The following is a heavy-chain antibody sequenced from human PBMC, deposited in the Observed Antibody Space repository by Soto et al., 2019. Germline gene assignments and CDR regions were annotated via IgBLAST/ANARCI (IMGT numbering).Heavy chain of an antibody. CDR2: INYSGST. CDR1: GGSISRYY. J-gene: IGHJ6*01. CDR3: ARVRRSSSSNLYYGMDV. V-gene: IGHV4-59*01. Sequence: SETLSLTCTVSGGSISRYYWSWIRQPPGKGLEWIGYINYSGSTNYNPFLKSRVTISVDTSKNQFSLKLNSVTAADTAVYYCARVRRSSSSNLYYGMDVWGQGTRVT. D-gene: IGHD6-6*01.